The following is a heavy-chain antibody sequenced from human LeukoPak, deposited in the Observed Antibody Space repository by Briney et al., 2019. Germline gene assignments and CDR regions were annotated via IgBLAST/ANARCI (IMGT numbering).Heavy chain of an antibody. Sequence: GGSLRLSCAASGFTFSSYWMSWVRQAPGKGLKWVANIKQDGSEKYYVDSVKGRFTISRDNAKNSLDLQMNSLRAEDTAVYYCARNSGSYLIYAFDIWGQGTMATVSS. CDR1: GFTFSSYW. CDR3: ARNSGSYLIYAFDI. J-gene: IGHJ3*02. V-gene: IGHV3-7*01. CDR2: IKQDGSEK. D-gene: IGHD1-26*01.